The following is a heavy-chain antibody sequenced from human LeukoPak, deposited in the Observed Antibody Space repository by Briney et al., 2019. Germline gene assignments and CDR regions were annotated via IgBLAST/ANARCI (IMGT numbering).Heavy chain of an antibody. J-gene: IGHJ4*02. CDR1: GFTFSSYS. Sequence: GGSLRLSCAASGFTFSSYSMNWVRQAPGKGLEWVSSISSSSSYIYYADSVKGRFTISRDNAKNSLYLQMNSLRAEDTAVYYCARDLRGNCGGDCYPQYYFDYWGQGTLVTVSS. CDR2: ISSSSSYI. V-gene: IGHV3-21*01. CDR3: ARDLRGNCGGDCYPQYYFDY. D-gene: IGHD2-21*02.